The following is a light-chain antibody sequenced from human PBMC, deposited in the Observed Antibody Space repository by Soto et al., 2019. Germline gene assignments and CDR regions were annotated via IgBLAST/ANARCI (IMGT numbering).Light chain of an antibody. Sequence: DIVMTQSPLSLSVTPGQPASISCKSSQSLLHSDGRTYLYWYLQKPGQSPPLLIYEVSKRFSGVPDRFSGSGSGTEFTLTINSLQPEDFATYYCQQADSFPLTFGGGTKVDIK. J-gene: IGKJ4*01. V-gene: IGKV2D-29*02. CDR2: EVS. CDR3: QQADSFPLT. CDR1: QSLLHSDGRTY.